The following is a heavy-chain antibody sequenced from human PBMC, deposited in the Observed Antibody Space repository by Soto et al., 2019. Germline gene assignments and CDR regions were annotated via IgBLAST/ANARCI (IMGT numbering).Heavy chain of an antibody. CDR1: GGSFSGYY. V-gene: IGHV4-34*01. J-gene: IGHJ4*02. CDR3: ATSFGGVIGSFFDY. CDR2: INHSGST. D-gene: IGHD3-16*02. Sequence: QVQLQQWGAGLLKPSETLSLTCAVYGGSFSGYYWSWIRQPPGKGLEWIGEINHSGSTNYNPSLKSRVTISVDTSKNQFSLKLSSVTAADTAVYYCATSFGGVIGSFFDYWGQGTLVTVSS.